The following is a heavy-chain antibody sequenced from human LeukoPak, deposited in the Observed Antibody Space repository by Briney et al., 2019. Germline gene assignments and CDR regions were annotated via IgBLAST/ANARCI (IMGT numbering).Heavy chain of an antibody. J-gene: IGHJ6*03. CDR2: IRSKANSYAT. V-gene: IGHV3-73*01. CDR3: TGHVSSGWSPRYYYYMDV. CDR1: GFTFSGSA. D-gene: IGHD6-19*01. Sequence: PGGSLRLSCAASGFTFSGSAMHWVRQASGKGLEWVGRIRSKANSYATAYAASVKGRFTISRDDSKNTAYLQMNSLKTEDTAVYYCTGHVSSGWSPRYYYYMDVWGKGTTVTVSS.